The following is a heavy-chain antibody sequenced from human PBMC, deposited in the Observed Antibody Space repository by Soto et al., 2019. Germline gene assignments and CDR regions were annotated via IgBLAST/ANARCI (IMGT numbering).Heavy chain of an antibody. Sequence: PSETLSLTCTVSGGSVSSGSYYWSWIRQPPGKGLEWIGYIYYSGSTNYNPSLKSRVTISVDTSKNQFSLKLSSVTAADTAVYYCARGRGYSSGWYPTEFNWFDPWGQGTLVTVSS. J-gene: IGHJ5*02. CDR1: GGSVSSGSYY. V-gene: IGHV4-61*01. D-gene: IGHD6-19*01. CDR2: IYYSGST. CDR3: ARGRGYSSGWYPTEFNWFDP.